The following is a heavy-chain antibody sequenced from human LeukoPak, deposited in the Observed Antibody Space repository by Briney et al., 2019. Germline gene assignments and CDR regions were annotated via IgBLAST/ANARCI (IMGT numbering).Heavy chain of an antibody. V-gene: IGHV1-8*02. Sequence: ASVKVSCKASGYTFTGYYMHWVRQATGQGLEWMGWMNPNSGNKGYAQKFQGRVTMTRNTSISTAYMELSSLTSEDTAVYYCARRLLGGSSRQNWFDPWGQGTLVTVSS. CDR1: GYTFTGYY. CDR2: MNPNSGNK. J-gene: IGHJ5*02. CDR3: ARRLLGGSSRQNWFDP. D-gene: IGHD6-13*01.